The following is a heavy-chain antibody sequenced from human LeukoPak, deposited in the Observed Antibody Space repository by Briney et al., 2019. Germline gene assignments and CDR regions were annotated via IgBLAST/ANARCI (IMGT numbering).Heavy chain of an antibody. V-gene: IGHV3-7*01. CDR1: GFTFSSYW. Sequence: GGSLTLTCAATGFTFSSYWMSWVRQARAKGLEWVANIKKDGSEKYYVESVKDGFTISRDNAMNSLYLQMNNLRADDTTVYYCARERDGYNYGYYFDYWGQGTLVTVSS. J-gene: IGHJ4*02. D-gene: IGHD5-24*01. CDR2: IKKDGSEK. CDR3: ARERDGYNYGYYFDY.